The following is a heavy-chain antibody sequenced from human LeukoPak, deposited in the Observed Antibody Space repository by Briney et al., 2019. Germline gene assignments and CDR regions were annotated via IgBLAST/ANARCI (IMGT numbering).Heavy chain of an antibody. CDR2: ISYDGSNK. V-gene: IGHV3-30-3*01. Sequence: GRSLRLSCAASGFTFSSYAMHWVRQAPGKGLEWVAVISYDGSNKYYADSVKGRFTISRDNSKNTLYLQMNSLRAEDTAVYYCAREELVPAATWPPYYYYGMDVWGKGTTVTVSS. J-gene: IGHJ6*04. D-gene: IGHD2-2*01. CDR1: GFTFSSYA. CDR3: AREELVPAATWPPYYYYGMDV.